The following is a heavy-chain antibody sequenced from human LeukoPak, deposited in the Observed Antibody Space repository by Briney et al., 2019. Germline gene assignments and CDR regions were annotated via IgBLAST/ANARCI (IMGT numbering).Heavy chain of an antibody. CDR3: ARSSLAVYFDH. D-gene: IGHD4-17*01. CDR1: GGSISSSNSY. Sequence: PSETLSLTCTVSGGSISSSNSYWGWIRQPPGKGLEWIGSIYYSGNTYYNASLKSQVSISIDTAKNQFSLHLSSVTAADTAMYFCARSSLAVYFDHWGQGTLVTASS. CDR2: IYYSGNT. V-gene: IGHV4-39*01. J-gene: IGHJ4*02.